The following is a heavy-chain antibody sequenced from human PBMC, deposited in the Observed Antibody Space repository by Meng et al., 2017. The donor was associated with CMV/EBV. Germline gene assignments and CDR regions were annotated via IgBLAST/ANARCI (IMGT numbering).Heavy chain of an antibody. D-gene: IGHD6-13*01. CDR2: IYYSGST. V-gene: IGHV4-59*01. CDR1: GGSISSYY. CDR3: ARLIAAAGLYYYYGMDV. J-gene: IGHJ6*02. Sequence: ESLKISCTVSGGSISSYYWSWIRQPPGKGLEWIGYIYYSGSTNYNPSLKSRVTISVDTSKNQFSLKLSSVTAADTAVYYCARLIAAAGLYYYYGMDVWGQGTTVTVSS.